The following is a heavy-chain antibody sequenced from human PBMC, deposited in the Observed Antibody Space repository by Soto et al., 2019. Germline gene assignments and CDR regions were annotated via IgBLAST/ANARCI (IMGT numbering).Heavy chain of an antibody. Sequence: EVQLLESGGGLAQPGGSLRLSCAASGFTFSSYAMTWVRQSPGKGLEWVSGIYASGTNTFYDDSVKGRFTIFRDNSENTLFLQMNSLRAEDTGVYFCASVEPNDILAPYASDIWGQGTMVVVSS. D-gene: IGHD3-9*01. CDR2: IYASGTNT. J-gene: IGHJ3*02. CDR3: ASVEPNDILAPYASDI. V-gene: IGHV3-23*05. CDR1: GFTFSSYA.